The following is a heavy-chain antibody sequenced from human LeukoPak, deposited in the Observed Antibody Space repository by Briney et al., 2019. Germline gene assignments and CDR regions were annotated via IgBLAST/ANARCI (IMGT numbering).Heavy chain of an antibody. J-gene: IGHJ4*02. CDR3: AKVRGSIGYCSSTSCYGGNYFDY. D-gene: IGHD2-2*01. Sequence: GASVKVSCKASGYTFTGYHMHWVRQAPGQGLEWMGWMNPNSGGTNSAQKFQGRVTMTRDTSISTAYMELSRLTSDDTAVYYCAKVRGSIGYCSSTSCYGGNYFDYWGQGTLVTVSS. CDR1: GYTFTGYH. CDR2: MNPNSGGT. V-gene: IGHV1-2*02.